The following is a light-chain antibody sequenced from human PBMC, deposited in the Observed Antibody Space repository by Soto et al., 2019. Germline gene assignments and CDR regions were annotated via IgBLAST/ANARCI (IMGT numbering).Light chain of an antibody. J-gene: IGKJ2*01. CDR2: GAS. CDR1: QSVSNNY. CDR3: HQYGNGAYT. Sequence: EIVLTHSPGTLSLSPGERATLSFSPSQSVSNNYLAWYQQKPGQAPRLLIYGASNRATGIPDRFSGSGSGTDFTLTISRLEPEDFAVYYCHQYGNGAYTFGQGTKVDIK. V-gene: IGKV3-20*01.